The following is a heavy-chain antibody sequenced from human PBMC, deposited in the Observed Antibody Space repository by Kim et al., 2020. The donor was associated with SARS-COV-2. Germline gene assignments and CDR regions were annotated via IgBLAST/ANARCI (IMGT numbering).Heavy chain of an antibody. D-gene: IGHD2-8*01. J-gene: IGHJ1*01. CDR3: VRVRYAVLNTDYFHP. Sequence: AQKFQGRVTMTEDTSTDTAYMELSSLRSEDTAMYYCVRVRYAVLNTDYFHPWGQGTLVTVSS. V-gene: IGHV1-24*01.